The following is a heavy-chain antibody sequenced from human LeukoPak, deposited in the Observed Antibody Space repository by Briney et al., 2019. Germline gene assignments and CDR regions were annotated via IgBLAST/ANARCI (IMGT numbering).Heavy chain of an antibody. J-gene: IGHJ5*02. CDR3: ARVSAVAGTDWFDP. CDR2: IYYSGNT. Sequence: SETLSLTCSLSGGSFSSSSYYWAWIRQPPGKGLEWIGSIYYSGNTYYSPSLKSRVTIFVDTSKNEFSLKLSSVTAADTAVYYCARVSAVAGTDWFDPWGQGTLVTVSS. V-gene: IGHV4-39*07. D-gene: IGHD6-19*01. CDR1: GGSFSSSSYY.